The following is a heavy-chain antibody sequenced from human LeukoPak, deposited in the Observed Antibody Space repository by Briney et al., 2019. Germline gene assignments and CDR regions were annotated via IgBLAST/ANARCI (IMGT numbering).Heavy chain of an antibody. Sequence: ASVKVSCKASGYTFTSYGISWVRQAPGQGLEWMGWISAYNGNTNYAQKLQGRVTMTTDTSTSAAYMELRSLRSDDTAVYYCARVTAEFIAWVEDYWGQGTLVTVSS. CDR2: ISAYNGNT. CDR1: GYTFTSYG. CDR3: ARVTAEFIAWVEDY. V-gene: IGHV1-18*01. D-gene: IGHD5-18*01. J-gene: IGHJ4*02.